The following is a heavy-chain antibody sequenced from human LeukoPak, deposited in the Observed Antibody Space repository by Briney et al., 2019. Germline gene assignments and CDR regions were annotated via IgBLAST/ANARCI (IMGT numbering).Heavy chain of an antibody. CDR2: IIPIFGTA. V-gene: IGHV1-69*01. J-gene: IGHJ5*02. CDR1: GGTFSSYA. D-gene: IGHD3-3*01. CDR3: ARAVTIFGVVIIGWFDP. Sequence: SVKVSCKASGGTFSSYAISWVRQAPGQGLEWMGGIIPIFGTANYAQKFQGRVTIIADESTSTAYMELSSLRSEDTAVYYCARAVTIFGVVIIGWFDPWGQGTLVTVSS.